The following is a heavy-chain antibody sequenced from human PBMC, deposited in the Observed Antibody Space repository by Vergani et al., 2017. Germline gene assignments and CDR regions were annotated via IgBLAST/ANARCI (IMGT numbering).Heavy chain of an antibody. V-gene: IGHV1-2*02. CDR2: INPNSGGT. CDR3: ARDYTVAATDYFDY. D-gene: IGHD2-15*01. Sequence: QVQLVQSGAEVKKPGASVKVSCKASGYTFTGYYMHWVRQAPGQGLEWMGWINPNSGGTTYAQKFQGRVTMTRDTSISTAYMELSRLRSDDTAVYYCARDYTVAATDYFDYWGQGTLVTVSS. J-gene: IGHJ4*02. CDR1: GYTFTGYY.